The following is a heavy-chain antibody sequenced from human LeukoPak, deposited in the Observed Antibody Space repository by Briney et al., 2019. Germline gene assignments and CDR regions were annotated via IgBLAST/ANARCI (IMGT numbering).Heavy chain of an antibody. Sequence: ASVKVSCKASGYTFTSYYMHWVRQAPGQGLEWMGIINPSGGSTSYAQKFQGRVTMTRDMSTSTVYMELSSLRSEDTAVYYCARDSVDSSGYYHDAFDIWGQGTMVTVSS. CDR3: ARDSVDSSGYYHDAFDI. CDR2: INPSGGST. D-gene: IGHD3-22*01. V-gene: IGHV1-46*01. J-gene: IGHJ3*02. CDR1: GYTFTSYY.